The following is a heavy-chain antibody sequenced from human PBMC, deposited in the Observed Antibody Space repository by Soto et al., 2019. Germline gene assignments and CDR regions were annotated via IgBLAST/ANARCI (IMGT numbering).Heavy chain of an antibody. J-gene: IGHJ4*02. CDR2: ISGDGRTT. V-gene: IGHV3-74*01. CDR3: ARGVPNCSSSSCYFDF. D-gene: IGHD2-2*01. CDR1: GFTFSSHW. Sequence: GGSLRLSCAASGFTFSSHWMNWVRQARGNGLVWVSRISGDGRTTSHADSVKGRFTISRDNAKNTLYLQMNSLRVEDTAVYYCARGVPNCSSSSCYFDFWGQGILVTVSS.